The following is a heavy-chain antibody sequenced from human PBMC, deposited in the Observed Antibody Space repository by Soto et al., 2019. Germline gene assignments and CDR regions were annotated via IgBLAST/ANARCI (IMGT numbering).Heavy chain of an antibody. V-gene: IGHV3-21*04. CDR3: AMSRTSTWSGTTRGCFDP. CDR2: ISSNSNNK. Sequence: PGWSLRLSCAASGVTLSNYSMGWVRQTPGRGLEWVSSISSNSNNKYYVDTVKVPFTIYRDNAKSALYLHMNTLRADDPAVYSFAMSRTSTWSGTTRGCFDPWGQGSLVTVSS. CDR1: GVTLSNYS. D-gene: IGHD3-10*01. J-gene: IGHJ5*02.